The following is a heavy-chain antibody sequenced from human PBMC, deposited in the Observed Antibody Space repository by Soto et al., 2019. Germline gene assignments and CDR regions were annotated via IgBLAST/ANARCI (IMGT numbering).Heavy chain of an antibody. D-gene: IGHD3-10*01. CDR2: TYYRSKWYN. CDR1: GDSVSSNSAA. Sequence: RSQTLSLTCAISGDSVSSNSAAWNWIRQSPSRGLEWLGRTYYRSKWYNDYAVSVESRITINPDTSKNQFSLQLNSVTPEDTAVYYCARELWFGEVVYYGMDVWGQGTTVTVSS. CDR3: ARELWFGEVVYYGMDV. V-gene: IGHV6-1*01. J-gene: IGHJ6*02.